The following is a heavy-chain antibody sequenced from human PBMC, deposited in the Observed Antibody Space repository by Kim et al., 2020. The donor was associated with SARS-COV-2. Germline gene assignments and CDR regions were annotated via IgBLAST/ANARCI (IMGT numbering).Heavy chain of an antibody. J-gene: IGHJ3*02. CDR3: AKVVRGGYVGTDAFDI. CDR1: GFTFSRFA. D-gene: IGHD5-12*01. V-gene: IGHV3-23*01. CDR2: IGGSGGTT. Sequence: GGSLRLSCATSGFTFSRFAMNWFRQAPGKGLEWVSAIGGSGGTTYYAESVKDRFTISRDNSKNTVFLQMRSLRVEDTAVYYCAKVVRGGYVGTDAFDIWGQGTMGHVSS.